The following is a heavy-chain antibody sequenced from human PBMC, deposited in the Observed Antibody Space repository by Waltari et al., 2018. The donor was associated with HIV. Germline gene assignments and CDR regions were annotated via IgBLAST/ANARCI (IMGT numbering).Heavy chain of an antibody. D-gene: IGHD3-10*02. Sequence: QVQLVQSGAEVKKPGASVTVSCKASGYTFTGYYIHWVRQAPGQGFEWMGRINPITGGTNYEQKCQGRVTMTRDTSISTAYMELSRLRSDDTAVYFCTRIPKFGVYFDYWGQGTLVTVSS. J-gene: IGHJ4*02. CDR1: GYTFTGYY. CDR2: INPITGGT. V-gene: IGHV1-2*06. CDR3: TRIPKFGVYFDY.